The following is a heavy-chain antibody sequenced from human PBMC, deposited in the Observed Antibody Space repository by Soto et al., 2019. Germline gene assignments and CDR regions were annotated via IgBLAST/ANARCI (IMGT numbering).Heavy chain of an antibody. Sequence: QVQLVESGGGVVQPGRSLRLSCAASGFTFSSYGMHWVRQAPGKGLVWVAVISYDGSNKYYADSVKGRFTISRDNSKNTLYLQMNSLRAEDTAVYYCAKTMVRGVINYYYYGMDVWGQGTTVTVSS. J-gene: IGHJ6*02. CDR1: GFTFSSYG. V-gene: IGHV3-30*18. D-gene: IGHD3-10*01. CDR3: AKTMVRGVINYYYYGMDV. CDR2: ISYDGSNK.